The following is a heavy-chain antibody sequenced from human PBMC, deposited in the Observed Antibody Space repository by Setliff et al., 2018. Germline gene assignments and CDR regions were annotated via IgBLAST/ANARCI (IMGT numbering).Heavy chain of an antibody. Sequence: GGSLRLSCAASGFTFRSYWMSWVRQAPGKGLEWVANIKKDGSIKYYLDSVRGRFTISRDNAENSLTLQMNSLRAEDTAVYYCARSPLWFGELFFDYWGQGTLVTVSS. J-gene: IGHJ4*02. CDR3: ARSPLWFGELFFDY. V-gene: IGHV3-7*01. D-gene: IGHD3-10*01. CDR1: GFTFRSYW. CDR2: IKKDGSIK.